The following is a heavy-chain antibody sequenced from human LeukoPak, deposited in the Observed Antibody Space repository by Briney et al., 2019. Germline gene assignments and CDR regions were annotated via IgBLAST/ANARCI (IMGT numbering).Heavy chain of an antibody. CDR3: AKDRLVPGSVLDY. CDR1: GFTFNNYN. D-gene: IGHD6-13*01. V-gene: IGHV3-30*02. Sequence: GGSLRLSCAASGFTFNNYNMHWVRQAPGQGLEWVALIQHDGSIKYHADSVKRRFTIFRDKSKNTLYLQMSILRPEDAVVYYAAKDRLVPGSVLDYCGQGTLVTVSS. CDR2: IQHDGSIK. J-gene: IGHJ4*02.